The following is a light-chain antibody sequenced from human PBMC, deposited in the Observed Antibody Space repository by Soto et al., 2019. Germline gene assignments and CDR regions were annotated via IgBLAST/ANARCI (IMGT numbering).Light chain of an antibody. CDR1: SSDVSGCSY. CDR3: SSYAASNNFYFV. CDR2: EVT. V-gene: IGLV2-8*01. Sequence: QSALTQPPSASGSPGQSVTISCTGTSSDVSGCSYVSWYQQYPGRAPKLMIYEVTKRPSGVPDRFSGSKSGNTASLTVSGLQAEDEADYYCSSYAASNNFYFVFGGGTKLTVL. J-gene: IGLJ3*02.